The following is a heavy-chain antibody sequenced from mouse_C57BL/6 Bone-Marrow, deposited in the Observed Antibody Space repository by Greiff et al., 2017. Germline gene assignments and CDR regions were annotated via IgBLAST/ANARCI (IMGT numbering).Heavy chain of an antibody. V-gene: IGHV1-82*01. D-gene: IGHD1-1*01. Sequence: QVQLKQSGPELVKPGASVKISCKASGYAFSSSWMNWVKQRPGKGLEWIGRIYPGDGDTNYNGKFKGKATLTADKSSSTAYMQLSSLTSEDSAVYFCARSGTTGFDYWGQGTTLTVSS. J-gene: IGHJ2*01. CDR3: ARSGTTGFDY. CDR2: IYPGDGDT. CDR1: GYAFSSSW.